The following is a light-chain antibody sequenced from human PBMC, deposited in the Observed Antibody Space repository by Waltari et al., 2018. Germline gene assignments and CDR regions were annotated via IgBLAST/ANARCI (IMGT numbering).Light chain of an antibody. CDR3: QQYNDWPPRYT. Sequence: EVVMTQSPATLSVSPGERATLSCRASQSVSSNLAWYQQKPGQASRLLIYGASTRATGIPARFSGSGSGTEFTLTISSLQSEDFGVYYCQQYNDWPPRYTFGQGTKLEIK. J-gene: IGKJ2*01. CDR1: QSVSSN. CDR2: GAS. V-gene: IGKV3-15*01.